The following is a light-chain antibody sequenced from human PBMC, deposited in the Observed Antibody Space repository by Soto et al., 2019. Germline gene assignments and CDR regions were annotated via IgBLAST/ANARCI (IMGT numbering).Light chain of an antibody. CDR1: HSDIGAGYG. CDR3: QSFDSSRIGLL. J-gene: IGLJ2*01. V-gene: IGLV1-40*01. CDR2: DTT. Sequence: QAVVTQPPPVTGAPGQRVTISCTGSHSDIGAGYGVHWYQQFPHSAPKLLIYDTTNRPSGVPDRFSGSRSGTSASLAITGLQAEDEADYYCQSFDSSRIGLLFGGGTKLTVL.